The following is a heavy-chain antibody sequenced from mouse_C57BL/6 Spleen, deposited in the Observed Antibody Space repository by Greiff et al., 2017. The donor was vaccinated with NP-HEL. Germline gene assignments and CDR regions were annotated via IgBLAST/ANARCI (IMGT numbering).Heavy chain of an antibody. CDR3: ARSVTHYYGSSYWYLDV. V-gene: IGHV8-12*01. Sequence: QVTLKVSGPGILQSSQTLSLTCSFSGFSLSTSGMGVSWIRQPSGKGLEWLAHIYWDDDKRYNPSLKSRLTISKDTSRNHVFLKVTSVDTADTATYYCARSVTHYYGSSYWYLDVWGTGTTVTVSS. J-gene: IGHJ1*03. D-gene: IGHD1-1*01. CDR2: IYWDDDK. CDR1: GFSLSTSGMG.